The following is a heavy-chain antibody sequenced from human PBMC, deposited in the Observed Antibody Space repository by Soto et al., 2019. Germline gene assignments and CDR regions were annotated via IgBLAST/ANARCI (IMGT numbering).Heavy chain of an antibody. CDR2: ISFDGTKK. V-gene: IGHV3-30-3*01. Sequence: GGSLRLSCAASGFTFNIYALHWVRQAPGKGLEWVAVISFDGTKKYYSDSVKGRFTISRDNLKNTLYLQINNLRVEDAALYFCAREDDYGYRYINYGLDVWGQGTTVTVSS. CDR3: AREDDYGYRYINYGLDV. D-gene: IGHD4-17*01. CDR1: GFTFNIYA. J-gene: IGHJ6*02.